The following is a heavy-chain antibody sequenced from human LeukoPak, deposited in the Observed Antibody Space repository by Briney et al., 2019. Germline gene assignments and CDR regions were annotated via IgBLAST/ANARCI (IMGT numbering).Heavy chain of an antibody. CDR3: TTEGAEDAFDI. J-gene: IGHJ3*02. Sequence: GGALRLSCAASGFTFSNAWMSWVRQDPGKGREGVGRIKSKTDGGTTDYAAPVKGRFTISRDDSKNTLYLQMNSLKTEDTAVYYCTTEGAEDAFDIWGQGTMVTVSS. CDR2: IKSKTDGGTT. V-gene: IGHV3-15*01. CDR1: GFTFSNAW.